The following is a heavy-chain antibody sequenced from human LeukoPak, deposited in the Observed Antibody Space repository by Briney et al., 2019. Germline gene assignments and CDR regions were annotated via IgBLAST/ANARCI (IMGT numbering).Heavy chain of an antibody. Sequence: SETLSLTCTVSGGSISSYYWSWIRQPPGKGLEWIGYIYYSGSTNYNPSLKSRVTISVDTSKNQFSLKPSSVTAADTAVYYCARGSWATVTGQFQHWGQGTLVTVSS. D-gene: IGHD4-17*01. CDR3: ARGSWATVTGQFQH. J-gene: IGHJ1*01. CDR1: GGSISSYY. CDR2: IYYSGST. V-gene: IGHV4-59*01.